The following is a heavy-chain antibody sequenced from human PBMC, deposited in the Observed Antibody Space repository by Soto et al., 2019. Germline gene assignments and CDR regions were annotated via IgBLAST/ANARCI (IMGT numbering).Heavy chain of an antibody. J-gene: IGHJ4*02. Sequence: GGSLRLSCAASGFTVSNNYMSWVRQAPGKGLEWVSVIYSGGSTYYADSVKGRFTISRDNSKNTLYLQMNSLRAEDTAVYYCARDNCSSTSCPPDALAFDYWGQGT. V-gene: IGHV3-66*01. CDR2: IYSGGST. CDR1: GFTVSNNY. D-gene: IGHD2-2*01. CDR3: ARDNCSSTSCPPDALAFDY.